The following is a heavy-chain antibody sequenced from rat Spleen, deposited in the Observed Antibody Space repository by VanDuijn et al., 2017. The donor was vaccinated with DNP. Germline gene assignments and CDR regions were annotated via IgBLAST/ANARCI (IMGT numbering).Heavy chain of an antibody. CDR3: ARRDYPVPAY. CDR2: LNSDGVVT. D-gene: IGHD1-4*01. V-gene: IGHV5-25*01. CDR1: GFAFSDYD. J-gene: IGHJ3*01. Sequence: EVHLVESGGGLVQPGRSLKISCAASGFAFSDYDMAWVRQAPTKGLEWVAALNSDGVVTYYPDSVKGRFTISRDNAKSRLYLQMNSLKSEDTATYYCARRDYPVPAYWGQGTLVTVSS.